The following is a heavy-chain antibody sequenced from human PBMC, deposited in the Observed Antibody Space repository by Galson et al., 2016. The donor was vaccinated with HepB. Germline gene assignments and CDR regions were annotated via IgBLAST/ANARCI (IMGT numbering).Heavy chain of an antibody. CDR1: GGIFSNCA. D-gene: IGHD1-26*01. V-gene: IGHV1-69*13. CDR2: IIPILGTP. Sequence: SVKVSCKASGGIFSNCAITWVRQAPGQGLEWMGGIIPILGTPRYAQKFQGRVTITADESTSTTYMEMSRLRSEDTAVYYCARDRYLAGGRSPFDPWGQGTLVIVSS. J-gene: IGHJ5*02. CDR3: ARDRYLAGGRSPFDP.